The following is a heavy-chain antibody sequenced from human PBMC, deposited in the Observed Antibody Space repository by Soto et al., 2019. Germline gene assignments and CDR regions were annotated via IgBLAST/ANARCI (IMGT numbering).Heavy chain of an antibody. V-gene: IGHV3-21*04. CDR3: AKDAPPNCRSGTCYSYWYFDL. CDR2: ISTTSTYT. CDR1: GFSFSRYY. D-gene: IGHD2-15*01. Sequence: PGRSLRISCAASGFSFSRYYMNWVHQAPGKGLEWVSSISTTSTYTHYADSLKGRFTISRDNVKKLLYLEMDSLRAEDTAVYYCAKDAPPNCRSGTCYSYWYFDLWGRGTLLTVS. J-gene: IGHJ2*01.